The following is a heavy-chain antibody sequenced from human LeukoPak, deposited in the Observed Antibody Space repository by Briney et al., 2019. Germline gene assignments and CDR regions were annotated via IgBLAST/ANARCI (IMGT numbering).Heavy chain of an antibody. CDR2: IYYSGST. J-gene: IGHJ3*02. Sequence: PSETLSLTCTVSGGSISSYYWSWIRQPPGKGLEWIGYIYYSGSTNYNPSLKSRVTISVDTSKNQFSLKLSSVTAADTAVYYCARDRGCSYGYEYDAFDIWGQGTMVTVSS. V-gene: IGHV4-59*01. CDR1: GGSISSYY. D-gene: IGHD5-18*01. CDR3: ARDRGCSYGYEYDAFDI.